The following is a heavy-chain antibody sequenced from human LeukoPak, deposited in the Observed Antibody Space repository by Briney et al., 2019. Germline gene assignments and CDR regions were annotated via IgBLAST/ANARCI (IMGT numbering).Heavy chain of an antibody. V-gene: IGHV4-59*01. Sequence: PSETLSLTCTVSGGSISSYYWSWIRQPPGKGLEWIGYSYYSGSTIYNPSLKSRVTISVDTSKNQFSLKLSSVTAADTVVYYCARAGGGYALRSAVNWFDPWGQGTLVTVSS. CDR1: GGSISSYY. CDR3: ARAGGGYALRSAVNWFDP. D-gene: IGHD5-12*01. CDR2: SYYSGST. J-gene: IGHJ5*02.